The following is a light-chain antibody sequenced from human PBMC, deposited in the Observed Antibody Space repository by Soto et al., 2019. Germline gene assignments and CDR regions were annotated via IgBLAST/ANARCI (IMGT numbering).Light chain of an antibody. J-gene: IGLJ1*01. CDR2: DVS. Sequence: QSALTQPASVSGSPGHSITISCTGTSSDVGSYNYVSWYQQRPGKAPKLMIYDVSNRPSGVSNRFSGSKSRNTASLTISGLQAEDEADYYCSSYSSSILRVFGTGTKLTVL. V-gene: IGLV2-14*01. CDR3: SSYSSSILRV. CDR1: SSDVGSYNY.